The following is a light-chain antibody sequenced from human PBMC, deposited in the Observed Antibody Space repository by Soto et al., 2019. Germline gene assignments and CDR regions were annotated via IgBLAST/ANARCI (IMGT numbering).Light chain of an antibody. J-gene: IGLJ1*01. V-gene: IGLV2-14*01. CDR2: DVT. CDR3: NSYTGRSARYV. Sequence: QSALTQPASVSGSPGQSITISCTGTSSDVGAYNYVSWYQQHPGKAPKLMIYDVTNRPSGVSDRFSGSKSGNTASLTISGLRAEDEAAYYCNSYTGRSARYVFGTGTKLTVL. CDR1: SSDVGAYNY.